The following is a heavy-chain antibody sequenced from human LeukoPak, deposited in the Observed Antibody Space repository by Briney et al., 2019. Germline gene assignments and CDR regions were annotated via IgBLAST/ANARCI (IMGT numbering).Heavy chain of an antibody. Sequence: ASVKVSCKASGYTFTGYYMHWVRQAPGQGLEWMGWINPNSGGTNYAQKFQGRVTMTRDTSISTAYMELSRLRSDDTAVYYCARDVLRFLEWLSEASHFDYWGQGTLVTVSS. J-gene: IGHJ4*02. V-gene: IGHV1-2*02. CDR1: GYTFTGYY. CDR2: INPNSGGT. CDR3: ARDVLRFLEWLSEASHFDY. D-gene: IGHD3-3*01.